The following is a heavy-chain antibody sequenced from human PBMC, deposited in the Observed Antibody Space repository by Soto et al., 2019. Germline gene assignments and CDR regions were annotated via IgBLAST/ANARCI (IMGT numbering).Heavy chain of an antibody. Sequence: EVQLVESGGGLVKPGGSLRLSCAASGFTFSSYSMNWVRQAPGKGLEWVSYISSSSSYIYYADSVKGRFTIPRDNAKNSLYLQMNSLRAEDTAVYYCARVSIAAQSLDYWGQGTLVTVSS. CDR3: ARVSIAAQSLDY. D-gene: IGHD6-6*01. CDR2: ISSSSSYI. V-gene: IGHV3-21*01. CDR1: GFTFSSYS. J-gene: IGHJ4*02.